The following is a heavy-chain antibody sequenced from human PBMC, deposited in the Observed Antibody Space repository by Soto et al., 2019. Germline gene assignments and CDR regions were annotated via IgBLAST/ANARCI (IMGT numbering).Heavy chain of an antibody. D-gene: IGHD2-2*01. Sequence: QITLKESGPTLVKPTQTLTLTCPFSGFSLSTNGVGVGWIRQPPGKALEWLALIYWNGNESYSPSLKSRPTITKNTPQSQVVLTVTNMDPVDTATYYCAHLLGGCPTTSCSPLRFDSWGQGTLVTVSS. CDR1: GFSLSTNGVG. CDR3: AHLLGGCPTTSCSPLRFDS. V-gene: IGHV2-5*01. J-gene: IGHJ4*02. CDR2: IYWNGNE.